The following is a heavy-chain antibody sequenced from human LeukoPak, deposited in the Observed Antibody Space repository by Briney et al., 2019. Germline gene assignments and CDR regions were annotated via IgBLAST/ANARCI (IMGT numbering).Heavy chain of an antibody. CDR1: EFIFSDYW. CDR2: IKQGGREE. Sequence: GGSLRLSCVASEFIFSDYWMSWVRQAPGKGLEWVANIKQGGREEKYVSSVKGRFAISRDDAKSTLYLQMDSLSGDDTAVYYCARDNGGWFDTRGRGTLVTVST. D-gene: IGHD3-10*01. J-gene: IGHJ5*02. CDR3: ARDNGGWFDT. V-gene: IGHV3-7*03.